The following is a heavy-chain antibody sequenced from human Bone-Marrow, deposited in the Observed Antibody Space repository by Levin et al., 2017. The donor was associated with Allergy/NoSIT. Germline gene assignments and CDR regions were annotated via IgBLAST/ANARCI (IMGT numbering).Heavy chain of an antibody. V-gene: IGHV1-18*01. CDR2: INPYNGNT. D-gene: IGHD5/OR15-5a*01. J-gene: IGHJ4*02. CDR1: GYTFTTYG. CDR3: ARISVVSGSSRFDY. Sequence: ASVKVSCKTSGYTFTTYGLTWVRQAPGQGLEWMAWINPYNGNTNLAQKFQGRVSVTTDTSTTTGYMEVRSLRSDDTAVYYCARISVVSGSSRFDYWGQGTLVTVSS.